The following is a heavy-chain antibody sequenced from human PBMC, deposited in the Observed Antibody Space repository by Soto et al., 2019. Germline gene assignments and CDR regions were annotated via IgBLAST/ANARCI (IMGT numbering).Heavy chain of an antibody. D-gene: IGHD3-16*02. CDR3: ARGYDLVWASYRPFDI. Sequence: ASETLSLTCTVSGGSVSSGNYYWSWIRQPPGKGLEWIGYIYYSESAKYNPSLKSRVTISVDTSKNQFSLKLNSVTAADTAVYYCARGYDLVWASYRPFDIWGQGTMVTV. J-gene: IGHJ3*02. CDR2: IYYSESA. V-gene: IGHV4-61*01. CDR1: GGSVSSGNYY.